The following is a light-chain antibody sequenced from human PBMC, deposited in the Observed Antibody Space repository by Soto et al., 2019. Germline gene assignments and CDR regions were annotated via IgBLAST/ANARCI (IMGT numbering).Light chain of an antibody. Sequence: QSALTQPPSASGSPVRSVTIPCTGTSSDVGGYDHVSWYQQHPGKAPKPMIYEVTKRPAGVPDRFSGSKSGNTASLTVSGLQAEDEADYFCSSDAGNYNYVFGTGTKVTVL. J-gene: IGLJ1*01. V-gene: IGLV2-8*01. CDR3: SSDAGNYNYV. CDR1: SSDVGGYDH. CDR2: EVT.